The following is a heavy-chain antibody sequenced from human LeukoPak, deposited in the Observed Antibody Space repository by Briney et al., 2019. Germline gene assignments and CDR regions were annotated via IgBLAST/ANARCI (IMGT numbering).Heavy chain of an antibody. J-gene: IGHJ4*02. Sequence: GESLKISCKGSGYSFTNHWIGWVRQMPGKGLEWMGVIYPGDSDTRYSPSFQGQVTISADTSISTAYLQWSSLKASDTAMYYCARRSLYYYDSNGFYFDSWGQGTLVTVSS. CDR2: IYPGDSDT. CDR3: ARRSLYYYDSNGFYFDS. V-gene: IGHV5-51*01. CDR1: GYSFTNHW. D-gene: IGHD3-22*01.